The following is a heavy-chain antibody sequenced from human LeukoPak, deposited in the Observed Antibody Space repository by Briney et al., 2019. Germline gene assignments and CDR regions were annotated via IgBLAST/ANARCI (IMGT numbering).Heavy chain of an antibody. CDR3: ARGGYYGSGNDFRFDP. J-gene: IGHJ5*02. CDR2: IYYSGST. Sequence: PSETLSLTCTVSGYSITSAYYWGWIRQPPGKGLEWIGYIYYSGSTNYKPSLKSRVPISVDQSKNQFSLKLSSVTAADTAVYYCARGGYYGSGNDFRFDPWGQGTLVTVSS. D-gene: IGHD3-10*01. CDR1: GYSITSAYY. V-gene: IGHV4-61*05.